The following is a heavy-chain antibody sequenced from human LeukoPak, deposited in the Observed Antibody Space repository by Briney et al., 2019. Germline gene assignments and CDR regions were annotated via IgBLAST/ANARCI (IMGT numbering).Heavy chain of an antibody. V-gene: IGHV4-39*01. CDR1: GGSISSSSYY. D-gene: IGHD3-9*01. J-gene: IGHJ4*02. CDR2: IYYSGST. Sequence: SETLSLTCTVSGGSISSSSYYWGWIRQPPGKGLEWIGSIYYSGSTYYNPSLRSRVTISVDTSKNPFSLKLSSVTAANPAVYYCARGLVRYFDWSPAGAYYFDYWGQGTLVTVSS. CDR3: ARGLVRYFDWSPAGAYYFDY.